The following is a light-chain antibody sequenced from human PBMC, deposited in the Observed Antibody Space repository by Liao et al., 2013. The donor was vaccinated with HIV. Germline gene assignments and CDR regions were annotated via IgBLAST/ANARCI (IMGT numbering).Light chain of an antibody. CDR3: QAWDSTLYV. Sequence: SYELTQPPSVSVSPGQTASITCSGDKLGDKYASWYQQKSGQSPVMVIYQDTKRPSGIPERFSGSNSGNTATLTISGTQAMDEADYFCQAWDSTLYVFGTGTKVTVL. CDR2: QDT. CDR1: KLGDKY. J-gene: IGLJ1*01. V-gene: IGLV3-1*01.